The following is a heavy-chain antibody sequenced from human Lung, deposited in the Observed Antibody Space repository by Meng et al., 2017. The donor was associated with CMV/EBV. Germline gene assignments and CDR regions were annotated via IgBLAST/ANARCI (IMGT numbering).Heavy chain of an antibody. CDR3: AAASNWDYYYYNAFDV. CDR2: IVVETGNT. CDR1: GFTFISSS. Sequence: SVXVSXKASGFTFISSSVQWVRQARGQPLEWIGWIVVETGNTNYAQKVEEKVTISRDMSTNTAYMEVSSLGSDDSAVYYCAAASNWDYYYYNAFDVWGQGXTVTVSS. J-gene: IGHJ6*02. D-gene: IGHD1-26*01. V-gene: IGHV1-58*01.